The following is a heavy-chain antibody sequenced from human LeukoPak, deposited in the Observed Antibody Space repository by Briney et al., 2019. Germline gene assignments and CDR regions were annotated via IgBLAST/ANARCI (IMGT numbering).Heavy chain of an antibody. Sequence: TGGSLRLSCAASGFTFSSYAMSWVRQAPGKGLEWVSVVSDSGDYTSYADSVKGRFRISRDNSENKLYLQMNSLRTEDTAIYYCAMTYDFWSGYPGWGQGTLVTVSS. CDR3: AMTYDFWSGYPG. D-gene: IGHD3-3*01. J-gene: IGHJ4*02. CDR2: VSDSGDYT. CDR1: GFTFSSYA. V-gene: IGHV3-23*01.